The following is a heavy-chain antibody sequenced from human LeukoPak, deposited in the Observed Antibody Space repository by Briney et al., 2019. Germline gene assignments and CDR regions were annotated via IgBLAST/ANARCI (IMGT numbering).Heavy chain of an antibody. Sequence: GESLKISCKGSGYRFTSYWIGWVRQMPGKGLEWMGVIYPGDSDTRYSPSFQGQVTMSADRSISTVYLQWSSLKASDTAMYYCARHNVPVAGTSAFDIWGQGTMVTVSS. D-gene: IGHD6-19*01. CDR1: GYRFTSYW. J-gene: IGHJ3*02. CDR3: ARHNVPVAGTSAFDI. V-gene: IGHV5-51*01. CDR2: IYPGDSDT.